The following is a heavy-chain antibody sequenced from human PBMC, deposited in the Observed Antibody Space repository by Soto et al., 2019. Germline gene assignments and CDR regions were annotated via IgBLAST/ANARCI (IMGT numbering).Heavy chain of an antibody. D-gene: IGHD6-6*01. Sequence: QVQLVQSGAEVKKPGSSVKVSCKASGGTFSSYTISWVRQAPGQGLEWMGRIIPILGIANYAQKFQGRVTITADKSTSTADMELSSLRSEDTAVYYCARTGDDYSSSSDNGIDYWGQGTLVTVSS. CDR1: GGTFSSYT. CDR3: ARTGDDYSSSSDNGIDY. J-gene: IGHJ4*02. V-gene: IGHV1-69*02. CDR2: IIPILGIA.